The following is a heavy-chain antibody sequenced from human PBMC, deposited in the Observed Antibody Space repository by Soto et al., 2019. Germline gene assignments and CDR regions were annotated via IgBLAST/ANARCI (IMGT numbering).Heavy chain of an antibody. CDR3: AKGKSTGDIDWFDP. CDR1: GFTLEFYA. CDR2: LIGGHYDT. Sequence: GGPLRLPCTPCGFTLEFYAMAWVRQARGKGLEWVSTLIGGHYDTAYSYSVKGRFTVSRDNSKNCLYLQMNSLGVEDTAMYFCAKGKSTGDIDWFDPWGQGSLVTVSS. J-gene: IGHJ5*02. V-gene: IGHV3-23*01. D-gene: IGHD3-10*01.